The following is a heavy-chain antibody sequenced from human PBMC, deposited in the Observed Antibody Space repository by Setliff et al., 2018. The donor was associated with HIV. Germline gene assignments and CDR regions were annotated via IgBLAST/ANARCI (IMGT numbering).Heavy chain of an antibody. V-gene: IGHV1-3*04. J-gene: IGHJ4*01. CDR1: GYTFSNYP. CDR3: ARDRFTLTSSIFGF. CDR2: VNTGKGDT. D-gene: IGHD3-3*01. Sequence: VASVKVSCKTSGYTFSNYPIHWLRQAPGQRPEWMGWVNTGKGDTKYSQRFQDRLTITTDSSASSVYMELSSLSSDDTAIYYCARDRFTLTSSIFGFWGHGTLVTSPQ.